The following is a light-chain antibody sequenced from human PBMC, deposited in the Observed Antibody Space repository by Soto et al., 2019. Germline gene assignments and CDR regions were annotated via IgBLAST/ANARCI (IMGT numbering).Light chain of an antibody. CDR1: QSVSSN. J-gene: IGKJ1*01. CDR3: QQYNNWPPWT. V-gene: IGKV3-15*01. Sequence: EIVMTQSPATLSVSPGERATLSCRASQSVSSNLAWYQQKPGQAPRLLIYGASTRATGIPARFSGSGSGTEFTLTISSLQSEDFAVYYCQQYNNWPPWTFGHGTKVEL. CDR2: GAS.